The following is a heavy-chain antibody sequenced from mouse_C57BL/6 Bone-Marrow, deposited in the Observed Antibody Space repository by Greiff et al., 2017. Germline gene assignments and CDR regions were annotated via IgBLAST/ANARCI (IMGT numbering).Heavy chain of an antibody. J-gene: IGHJ2*01. CDR3: TGNYGRGY. CDR1: GYTFTDYE. D-gene: IGHD1-1*01. V-gene: IGHV1-15*01. CDR2: IDPETGGT. Sequence: QVQLQQSAAELVKPGASVKLSCKASGYTFTDYEMHWVKQTPVHGLEWIGAIDPETGGTAYNQKFKGKAILTADKSSSTAYMELRSRTSEDSAVYYCTGNYGRGYWGQGTTLTVSS.